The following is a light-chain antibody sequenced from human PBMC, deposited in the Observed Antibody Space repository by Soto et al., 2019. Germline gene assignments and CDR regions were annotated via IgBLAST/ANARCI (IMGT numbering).Light chain of an antibody. CDR1: SSDFRNYNL. V-gene: IGLV2-23*02. J-gene: IGLJ1*01. CDR2: EVN. Sequence: QSALTQPASVSVSPGQTITIYCTGTSSDFRNYNLVSWYQQHPGKVPKLILFEVNKRPSGVSGRFSGSKSGNTASLTISGLQAEEESDYYFCSLTISITHVFGTEAKLTV. CDR3: CSLTISITHV.